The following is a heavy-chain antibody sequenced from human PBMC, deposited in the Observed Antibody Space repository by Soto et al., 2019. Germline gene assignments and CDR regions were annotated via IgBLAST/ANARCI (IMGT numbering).Heavy chain of an antibody. D-gene: IGHD6-6*01. J-gene: IGHJ4*02. CDR2: ISGSGGNT. Sequence: GGSLRLSCTASGFTFSSYAMSWVRQAPGKGLEWVSAISGSGGNTYYADSVKGRFTISRDNSKNTLYLQMNSLRGEDTAVYYCAKSITARPFDYWGQGALVTVSS. CDR3: AKSITARPFDY. V-gene: IGHV3-23*01. CDR1: GFTFSSYA.